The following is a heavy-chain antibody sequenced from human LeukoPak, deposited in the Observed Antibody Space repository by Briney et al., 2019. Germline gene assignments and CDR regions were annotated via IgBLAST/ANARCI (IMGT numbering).Heavy chain of an antibody. CDR1: GDSISSSSYY. D-gene: IGHD5-12*01. J-gene: IGHJ2*01. CDR2: IYYSGST. CDR3: ARLYSGYGNWYFDL. Sequence: PSETLSLTCTVSGDSISSSSYYWGWIRQAPGKGLEWIGSIYYSGSTYYNPSLKSRVTISVDTSKSQFSLKLSSVTAADTAVYYCARLYSGYGNWYFDLWGRGTLVTVSS. V-gene: IGHV4-39*07.